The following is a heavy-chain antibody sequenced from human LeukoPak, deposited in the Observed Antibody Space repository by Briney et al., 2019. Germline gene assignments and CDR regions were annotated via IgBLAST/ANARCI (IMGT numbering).Heavy chain of an antibody. V-gene: IGHV1-2*02. CDR1: GYTFTGYY. CDR3: AREQWLAYYFDY. Sequence: ASVKVSCKASGYTFTGYYMHWVRQAPGQGLEWMGWIDPNSGGTNYAQKFQGRVTMTRDTSISSVYMELSGLRSDDTALYYCAREQWLAYYFDYWGQGTLVTVSS. J-gene: IGHJ4*02. D-gene: IGHD6-19*01. CDR2: IDPNSGGT.